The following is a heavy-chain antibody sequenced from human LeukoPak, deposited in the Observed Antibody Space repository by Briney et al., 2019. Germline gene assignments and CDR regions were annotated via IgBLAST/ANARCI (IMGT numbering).Heavy chain of an antibody. V-gene: IGHV3-53*01. CDR2: IYGGGTT. CDR3: ARAPYYYGSGTYYPFDL. D-gene: IGHD3-10*01. Sequence: PGGSLRLSCAAPEFTVSTNYISWVRQAPGKGLEWVSVIYGGGTTYYAATLQGRFTISRDDSKNTVYLQMNSLGAEDTAVYFCARAPYYYGSGTYYPFDLWGQGTLVTVSS. J-gene: IGHJ4*02. CDR1: EFTVSTNY.